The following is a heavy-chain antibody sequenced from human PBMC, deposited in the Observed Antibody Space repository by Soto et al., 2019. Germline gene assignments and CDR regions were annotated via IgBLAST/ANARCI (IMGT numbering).Heavy chain of an antibody. CDR2: IYYSGST. CDR3: ARDQNNDYGDYFFDY. D-gene: IGHD4-17*01. V-gene: IGHV4-59*01. Sequence: SETLSLTCTVSGGSISSYYWSWIRQPPGKGLEWIGYIYYSGSTNYNPSLKSRVTISVDTSKNQFSLKLSSVTAADTAVYYCARDQNNDYGDYFFDYWGQGTLVT. J-gene: IGHJ4*02. CDR1: GGSISSYY.